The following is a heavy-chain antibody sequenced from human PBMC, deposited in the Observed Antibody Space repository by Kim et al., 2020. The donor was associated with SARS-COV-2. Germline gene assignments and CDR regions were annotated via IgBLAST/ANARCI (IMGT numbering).Heavy chain of an antibody. J-gene: IGHJ3*02. CDR1: GYTFTSYG. V-gene: IGHV1-18*04. CDR2: ISAYNGNT. Sequence: ASVKVSCKASGYTFTSYGISWVRQAPGQGLEWMGWISAYNGNTNYAQKLQGRVTMTTDTSTSTAYMELRSLRSDDTAVYYCARDIGVGSGSYYRDAFDIWGQGTMVTVSS. D-gene: IGHD3-10*01. CDR3: ARDIGVGSGSYYRDAFDI.